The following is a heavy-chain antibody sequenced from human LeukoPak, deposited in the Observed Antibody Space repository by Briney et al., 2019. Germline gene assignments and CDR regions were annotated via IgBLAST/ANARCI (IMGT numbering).Heavy chain of an antibody. J-gene: IGHJ4*02. D-gene: IGHD5-18*01. Sequence: ASVKVSCKASGYSFTSNYIHWVRQAPGQGLEWMGMIYPRDGSTSYAQKFQGRVTVTRDTSTSTVHMELSGLRSEDTAVYYCARDRGYGLHDYWGQGTLVTVSS. V-gene: IGHV1-46*01. CDR1: GYSFTSNY. CDR3: ARDRGYGLHDY. CDR2: IYPRDGST.